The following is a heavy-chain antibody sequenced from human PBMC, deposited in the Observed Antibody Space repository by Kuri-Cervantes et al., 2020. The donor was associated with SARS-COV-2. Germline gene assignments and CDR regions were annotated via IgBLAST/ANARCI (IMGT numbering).Heavy chain of an antibody. D-gene: IGHD5-18*01. V-gene: IGHV3-30*04. CDR3: ASGYSSLPVGFDY. J-gene: IGHJ4*02. CDR1: GFTFSRFS. CDR2: MSYGGSDK. Sequence: GGSLRLSSVASGFTFSRFSMHWVRQAPGKGLEWLTIMSYGGSDKYYADSVKGRFTISRDNSKNTLYLQMNSLRAEDTAVYYCASGYSSLPVGFDYWGQGTLVTVSS.